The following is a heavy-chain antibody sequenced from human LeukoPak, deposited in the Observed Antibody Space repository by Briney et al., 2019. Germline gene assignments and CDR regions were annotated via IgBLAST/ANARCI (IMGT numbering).Heavy chain of an antibody. Sequence: PGGSLRLSCAASGFTFNDYAMHWVRQAPGKGLEWVSGISWNSGSIGYADSVKGRFTISRDNAKNSLYLQMNSLRAEDTALHYCARGGYDILTGYYTDFDYWGQGTLVTVSS. CDR3: ARGGYDILTGYYTDFDY. CDR2: ISWNSGSI. J-gene: IGHJ4*02. CDR1: GFTFNDYA. V-gene: IGHV3-9*01. D-gene: IGHD3-9*01.